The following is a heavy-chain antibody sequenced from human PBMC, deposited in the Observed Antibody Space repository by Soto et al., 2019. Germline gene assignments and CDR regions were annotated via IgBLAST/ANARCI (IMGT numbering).Heavy chain of an antibody. CDR1: GYTFTRYY. D-gene: IGHD2-2*01. CDR3: ARDFVEVPSAVYYFVY. V-gene: IGHV1-46*01. CDR2: INPSGGST. Sequence: ASVKLSCKTSGYTFTRYYMHWGLEAPGQGLEWMGTINPSGGSTLYARKFQGRVAMTGDTSTNTFYMELSSLRSEDTAVYFCARDFVEVPSAVYYFVYWGPGTLVTVS. J-gene: IGHJ4*02.